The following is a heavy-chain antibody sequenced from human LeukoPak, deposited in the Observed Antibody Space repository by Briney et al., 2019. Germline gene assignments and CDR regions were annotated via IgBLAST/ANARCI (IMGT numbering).Heavy chain of an antibody. CDR3: ARDGSGLYNWNFGWFDP. J-gene: IGHJ5*02. V-gene: IGHV4-34*01. CDR1: GGSFSGYY. CDR2: INHSGST. Sequence: SETLSLTCAVYGGSFSGYYWSWIRQPPGKGLEWIGEINHSGSTNYNPSLKSRVTISVDTSKNQFSLKLSSVTAADTAVYYCARDGSGLYNWNFGWFDPWGQGTLVTVSS. D-gene: IGHD1-7*01.